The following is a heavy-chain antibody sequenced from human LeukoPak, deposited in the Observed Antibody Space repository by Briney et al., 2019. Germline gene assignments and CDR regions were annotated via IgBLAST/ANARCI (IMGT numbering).Heavy chain of an antibody. V-gene: IGHV3-21*01. CDR2: ISSSSSYI. Sequence: GGSLRLSCAASGFTFSSYSMNWVRQAPGKGLEWVSSISSSSSYIYYADSVKGRFTISRDNAKNSLYLQMNSLRAEDTAVYYCAKVGIWYCGGDCYSRLGNYYYYMDVWGKGTTVTVSS. J-gene: IGHJ6*03. D-gene: IGHD2-21*02. CDR3: AKVGIWYCGGDCYSRLGNYYYYMDV. CDR1: GFTFSSYS.